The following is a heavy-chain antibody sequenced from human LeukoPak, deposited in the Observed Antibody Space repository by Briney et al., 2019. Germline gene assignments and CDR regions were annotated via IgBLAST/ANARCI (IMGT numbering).Heavy chain of an antibody. J-gene: IGHJ4*02. D-gene: IGHD5-18*01. Sequence: PGGSLRLSCAASGFTFSSYEMNWVRQAPGKGLEWVSYISSSGSTTYYADSVKGRFTISRDNSKNTLYLQMNSLRAEDTAVYYCAKRAQLWQSFDYWGQGTLVTVSS. CDR3: AKRAQLWQSFDY. CDR2: ISSSGSTT. CDR1: GFTFSSYE. V-gene: IGHV3-48*03.